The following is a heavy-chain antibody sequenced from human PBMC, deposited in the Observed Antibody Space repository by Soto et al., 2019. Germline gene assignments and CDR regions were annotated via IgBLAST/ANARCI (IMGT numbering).Heavy chain of an antibody. J-gene: IGHJ6*02. Sequence: QVQLVESGGGVAQPGGSLRLSCAASGFTFSTYTLHWVRQAPGKGLEWVAVVSNDESNRFYADSVKGRFTISRDHSTNTLFLQMNSLRGEDTAVYYCARALSGSYIYYDALDVWGQGTTVTVSS. CDR1: GFTFSTYT. V-gene: IGHV3-30-3*01. CDR3: ARALSGSYIYYDALDV. D-gene: IGHD1-26*01. CDR2: VSNDESNR.